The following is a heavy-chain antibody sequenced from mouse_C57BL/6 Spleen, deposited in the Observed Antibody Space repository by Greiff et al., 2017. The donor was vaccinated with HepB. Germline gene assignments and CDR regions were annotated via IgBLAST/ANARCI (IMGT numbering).Heavy chain of an antibody. V-gene: IGHV1-81*01. J-gene: IGHJ4*01. D-gene: IGHD2-4*01. Sequence: QVQLQQSGAELARPGASVKLSCKASGYTFTSYGISWVKQRTGQGLEWIGEIYPRSGNTYYNEKFKGKATLTADKSSSTSYMELRSLTSEDSAVYFCARGGLRRSMDYWGQGTSVTVSS. CDR3: ARGGLRRSMDY. CDR2: IYPRSGNT. CDR1: GYTFTSYG.